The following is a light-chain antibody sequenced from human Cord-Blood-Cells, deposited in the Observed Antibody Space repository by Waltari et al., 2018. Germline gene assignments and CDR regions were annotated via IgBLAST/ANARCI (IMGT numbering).Light chain of an antibody. CDR3: QQSYSTPMYT. J-gene: IGKJ2*01. V-gene: IGKV1-39*01. CDR1: QSISSY. Sequence: QMTQSPSSLSASVGDRVTITCRASQSISSYLNWYQQKPGKAPKLLIYAASSLQSGVPSRFSGSGSGTDFTLTISSLQPEDFATYYCQQSYSTPMYTFGQGTKLEIK. CDR2: AAS.